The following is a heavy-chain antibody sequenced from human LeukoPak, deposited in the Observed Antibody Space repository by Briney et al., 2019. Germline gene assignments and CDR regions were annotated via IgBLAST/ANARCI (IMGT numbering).Heavy chain of an antibody. Sequence: SETLSLTCTVSGGSISSYYRSWIRQPPGKGLEWIGYIYYSGSTNYNPSLKSRVTISVDTSKNQFSLKLSSVTAADTAVYYCARASSGYYYYVMDVWGQGTTVTASS. CDR3: ARASSGYYYYVMDV. V-gene: IGHV4-59*08. D-gene: IGHD1-26*01. CDR2: IYYSGST. CDR1: GGSISSYY. J-gene: IGHJ6*02.